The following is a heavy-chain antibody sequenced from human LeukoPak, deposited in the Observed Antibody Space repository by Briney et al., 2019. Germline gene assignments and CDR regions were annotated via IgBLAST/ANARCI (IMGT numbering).Heavy chain of an antibody. V-gene: IGHV1-69*13. D-gene: IGHD5-12*01. Sequence: ASVKVSCKASGGTFSSYAISWVRQAPGQGLEWMGGIIPIFGTANYAQKFQGRVTITADESTSTAYMELSSLRSEDTAVYYCARDSIGDDTEPSVAYWGRGTLVTVSS. CDR2: IIPIFGTA. CDR3: ARDSIGDDTEPSVAY. J-gene: IGHJ4*02. CDR1: GGTFSSYA.